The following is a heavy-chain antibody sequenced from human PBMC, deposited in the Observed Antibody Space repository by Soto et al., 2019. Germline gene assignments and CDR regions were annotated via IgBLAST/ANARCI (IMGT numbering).Heavy chain of an antibody. D-gene: IGHD2-15*01. CDR1: GASVSNSYYS. Sequence: ETLSLTCTVSGASVSNSYYSGSWIRQPPGRGLEWIAYIYYSGSTNYSPSLKSRVTISIDTSKNQFSLKLRSVTAADTAVHYCARHRPCSGTSCYPTWFDPWRQGTLVTVSS. CDR3: ARHRPCSGTSCYPTWFDP. J-gene: IGHJ5*02. V-gene: IGHV4-61*01. CDR2: IYYSGST.